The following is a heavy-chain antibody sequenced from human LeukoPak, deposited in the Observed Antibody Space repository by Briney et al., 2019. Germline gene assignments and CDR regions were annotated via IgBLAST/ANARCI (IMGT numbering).Heavy chain of an antibody. V-gene: IGHV1-69*04. Sequence: SVKVSCKASEGTFSSYVINWVRQAPGQGLEWMGRIIPIVGIANYAEKIQGRVTITADKSTNTAYMELSSLRSEDTAVYYCARDTNWNGNNYYGMDVWGQGTTVTVSS. CDR1: EGTFSSYV. D-gene: IGHD1-1*01. CDR3: ARDTNWNGNNYYGMDV. CDR2: IIPIVGIA. J-gene: IGHJ6*02.